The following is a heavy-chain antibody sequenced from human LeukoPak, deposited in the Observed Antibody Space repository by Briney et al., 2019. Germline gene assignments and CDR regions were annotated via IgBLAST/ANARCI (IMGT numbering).Heavy chain of an antibody. CDR3: ARDYSRAYYDSSGYYDY. CDR1: GFTFSSYW. Sequence: GGSLRLSCAASGFTFSSYWMSWVRQAPGKGLEWVANIKQDGSEKYYVDSVKGRFTISRDNAKNSLYLQMNSLRAEDTAVYYCARDYSRAYYDSSGYYDYWGQGTLVTVSS. J-gene: IGHJ4*02. D-gene: IGHD3-22*01. V-gene: IGHV3-7*01. CDR2: IKQDGSEK.